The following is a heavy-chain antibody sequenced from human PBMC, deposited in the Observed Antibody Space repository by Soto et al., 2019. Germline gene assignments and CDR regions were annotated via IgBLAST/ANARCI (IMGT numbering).Heavy chain of an antibody. V-gene: IGHV3-23*01. CDR1: GFTFTNYA. D-gene: IGHD3-22*01. J-gene: IGHJ4*02. Sequence: GWSLRLSCAASGFTFTNYAMSWVRQAPGKGLEWVSSISGSGGSTYYADSVKGRFTISRDNSKNTLYLQMNSLRVEDTAEYHYAKNYDSGGYYEYHDSWGQGTLVTVSP. CDR2: ISGSGGST. CDR3: AKNYDSGGYYEYHDS.